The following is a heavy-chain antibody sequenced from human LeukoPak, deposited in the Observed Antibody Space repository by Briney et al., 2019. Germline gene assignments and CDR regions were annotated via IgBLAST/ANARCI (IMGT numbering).Heavy chain of an antibody. CDR3: ARHRYYYDSSGYYPYY. CDR1: GFTFSSYA. Sequence: PGGSLRLSCAASGFTFSSYAMHWVRQAPGKGLEWVAVISYDGSNKYYADSVKGRFTISRDNSKNTLYLQMNSLRAEDTAVYYCARHRYYYDSSGYYPYYWGQGTLVTVSS. V-gene: IGHV3-30-3*01. J-gene: IGHJ4*02. CDR2: ISYDGSNK. D-gene: IGHD3-22*01.